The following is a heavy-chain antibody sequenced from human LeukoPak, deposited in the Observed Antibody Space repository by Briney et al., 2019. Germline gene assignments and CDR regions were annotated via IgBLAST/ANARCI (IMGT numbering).Heavy chain of an antibody. CDR2: IYSGGST. Sequence: GGSLRLSCAASGFTVSSNYMSWVRQAPGKGLEWVSVIYSGGSTYYADSVKGRLTIPRDNSKNTLYLQMNSLRAEDTAVYYCARDGVFAGFDIWGQGTMVTVSS. CDR1: GFTVSSNY. J-gene: IGHJ3*02. D-gene: IGHD2-8*01. V-gene: IGHV3-53*01. CDR3: ARDGVFAGFDI.